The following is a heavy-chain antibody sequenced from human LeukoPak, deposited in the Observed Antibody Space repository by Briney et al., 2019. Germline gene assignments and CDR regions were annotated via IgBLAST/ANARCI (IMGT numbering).Heavy chain of an antibody. CDR3: AREELQDAFDI. CDR1: GGSISSGDYY. V-gene: IGHV4-30-4*08. Sequence: SQTLSLTCTVSGGSISSGDYYWSWIRQPPGKGLEWIGYIYYSGSTYYNPSLQSRVTISVNTSKNQFSLKLSSVTAADTAVYYCAREELQDAFDIWGQGTMVTVSS. CDR2: IYYSGST. D-gene: IGHD1-26*01. J-gene: IGHJ3*02.